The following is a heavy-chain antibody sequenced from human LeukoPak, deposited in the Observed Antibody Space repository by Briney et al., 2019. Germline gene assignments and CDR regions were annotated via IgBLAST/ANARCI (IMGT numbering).Heavy chain of an antibody. CDR2: ISGSGGST. Sequence: GGSLRLSCAASGFSFSSYAMCWVRQAPGKGLGRVSVISGSGGSTYYADSVRGRFTISRDNFKNTLYLQMNSLRAEDTAVYYCARVSGYHWESFYDYWGQGTLVTVSS. J-gene: IGHJ4*02. CDR1: GFSFSSYA. CDR3: ARVSGYHWESFYDY. D-gene: IGHD5-12*01. V-gene: IGHV3-23*01.